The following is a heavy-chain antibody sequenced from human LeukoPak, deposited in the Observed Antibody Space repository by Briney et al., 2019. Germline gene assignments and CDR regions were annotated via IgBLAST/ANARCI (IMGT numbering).Heavy chain of an antibody. CDR2: IYLGDSDT. J-gene: IGHJ4*02. CDR3: ARHVKDTSGFYYPDFDF. Sequence: GESLKISCKGSGYSFTKYWIGWAGQMPGKGLEWMGIIYLGDSDTRYSPSSQGQLPISADKSVSTAYLQWSSLKASDTAMYYCARHVKDTSGFYYPDFDFWGQGTLVTVSS. D-gene: IGHD3-22*01. CDR1: GYSFTKYW. V-gene: IGHV5-51*01.